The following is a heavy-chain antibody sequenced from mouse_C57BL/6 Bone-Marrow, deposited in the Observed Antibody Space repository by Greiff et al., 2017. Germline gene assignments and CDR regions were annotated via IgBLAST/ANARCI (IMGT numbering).Heavy chain of an antibody. CDR2: IDPSDSYT. CDR3: ARDGAYYRSYFDY. J-gene: IGHJ2*01. D-gene: IGHD2-12*01. V-gene: IGHV1-69*01. CDR1: GYTFTSYW. Sequence: QVQLKQPGAELVMPGASVKLSCKASGYTFTSYWMHWVKQRPGQGLEWIGEIDPSDSYTNYNQKFKGKSTLTVDKSSSTAYMQLSSLTSEDSAVYYCARDGAYYRSYFDYWGQGTTLTVSS.